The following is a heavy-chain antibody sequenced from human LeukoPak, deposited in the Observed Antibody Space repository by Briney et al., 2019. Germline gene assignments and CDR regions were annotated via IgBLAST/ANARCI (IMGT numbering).Heavy chain of an antibody. V-gene: IGHV3-74*01. D-gene: IGHD4-11*01. J-gene: IGHJ6*03. CDR2: INSVGSNT. CDR1: GFTLSSYW. CDR3: ARGRASTVSFYYYYYMDV. Sequence: AGGSLRLSCAASGFTLSSYWMHWVRRVPGTGLVWVSSINSVGSNTNYADSVKGRFTISRDNAKNTVYLQINSLRAEDTAVYYCARGRASTVSFYYYYYMDVWGKGTTVTVS.